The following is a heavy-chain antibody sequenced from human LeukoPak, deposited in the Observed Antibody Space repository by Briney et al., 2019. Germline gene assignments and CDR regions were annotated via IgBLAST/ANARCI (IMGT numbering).Heavy chain of an antibody. Sequence: SETLSLTCTVSGGSISSYYWSWVRPPPGNVLEWIGYIHYSVSTNYNPSLKSRVTISVDTSKNQFSLKLSSVTAADTAVYYCARTTEGYCRGRSCYSYYYYMDVWGKGTTVTVS. V-gene: IGHV4-59*01. J-gene: IGHJ6*03. CDR2: IHYSVST. CDR3: ARTTEGYCRGRSCYSYYYYMDV. D-gene: IGHD2-15*01. CDR1: GGSISSYY.